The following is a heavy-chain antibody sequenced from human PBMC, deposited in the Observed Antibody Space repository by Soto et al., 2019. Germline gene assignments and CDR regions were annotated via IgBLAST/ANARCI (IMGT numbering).Heavy chain of an antibody. CDR2: TYYRSKWYN. Sequence: SQTLSLTCAISGDSVSSNSAAWNWIRQSPSRGPEWLGRTYYRSKWYNDYAVSVKSRITINPDTSKNQFSLQLNSVTPEDTAVYYCARSYPNWNYEGIFDYWGQGTLVTVSS. D-gene: IGHD1-7*01. V-gene: IGHV6-1*01. CDR3: ARSYPNWNYEGIFDY. J-gene: IGHJ4*02. CDR1: GDSVSSNSAA.